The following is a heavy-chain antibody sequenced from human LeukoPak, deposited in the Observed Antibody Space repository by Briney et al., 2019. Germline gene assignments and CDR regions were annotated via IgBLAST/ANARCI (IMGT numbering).Heavy chain of an antibody. CDR2: ISSSASSI. J-gene: IGHJ4*02. Sequence: GGSLRLSCAASGSTFSDYYMSWIRQAPGKGLEWVSYISSSASSIYYADSVKGRFTISRDSVKNSLYLQMNSLRAEDTAVYYCARDWGVGRRDYWGQGTLVTVSS. V-gene: IGHV3-11*01. D-gene: IGHD3-16*01. CDR3: ARDWGVGRRDY. CDR1: GSTFSDYY.